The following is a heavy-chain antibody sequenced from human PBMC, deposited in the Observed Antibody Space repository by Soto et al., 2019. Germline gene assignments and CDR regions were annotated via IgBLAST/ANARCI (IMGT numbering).Heavy chain of an antibody. CDR1: GFSFSDYY. V-gene: IGHV3-11*01. J-gene: IGHJ6*02. CDR3: ARNGYCSRDTCSYGVDV. Sequence: QVQLVESGGGLVKPGGSLRLSCAASGFSFSDYYMSWIRQAPGKGLEWVSYTSSSGSTTYYADSVKGRFTVSRDNDKDSLWLQVNSLRADDTAVYYCARNGYCSRDTCSYGVDVWGQGTTVTVSS. D-gene: IGHD2-15*01. CDR2: TSSSGSTT.